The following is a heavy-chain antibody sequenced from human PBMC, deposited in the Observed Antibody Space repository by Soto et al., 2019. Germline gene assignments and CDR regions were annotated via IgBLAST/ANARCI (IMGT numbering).Heavy chain of an antibody. J-gene: IGHJ6*02. CDR1: GYNFTTDW. CDR3: ARYWHSYSLNYYRGMDV. Sequence: GESLKISCKGSGYNFTTDWIGWVRQMPGKGLACMRIIYPADSDTRYSPSFQGQVTISADKSISTAYLQWSSLKASDTAMYYCARYWHSYSLNYYRGMDVWGQGTTVTVSS. V-gene: IGHV5-51*01. CDR2: IYPADSDT. D-gene: IGHD5-18*01.